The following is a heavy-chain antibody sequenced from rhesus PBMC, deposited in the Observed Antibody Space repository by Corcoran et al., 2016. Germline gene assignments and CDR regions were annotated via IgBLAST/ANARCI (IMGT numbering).Heavy chain of an antibody. Sequence: EVQLVESGGGLVQPGGSLRLSCAASGFTFSDYAMDWVRPAPGKGREWVGFIRSKAYGGTAEYAASVKDRFTISRDDSKNTAYLQMSSLKTEDTAVYYCTSGNYFDYWGQGVLVTVSS. CDR3: TSGNYFDY. D-gene: IGHD2-21*01. V-gene: IGHV3-153*01. CDR1: GFTFSDYA. CDR2: IRSKAYGGTA. J-gene: IGHJ4*01.